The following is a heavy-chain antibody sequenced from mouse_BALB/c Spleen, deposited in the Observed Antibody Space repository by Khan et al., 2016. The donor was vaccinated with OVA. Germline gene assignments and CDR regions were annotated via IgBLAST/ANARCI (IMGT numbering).Heavy chain of an antibody. J-gene: IGHJ3*01. Sequence: VQLQQSGPDLVKPGASVKMSCKASGYTFSNYVIHWVKQKPGQGLEWIGYINPDNDGIRFNEKFKGKATLTSDKSSSTAYLELSSLTSEDSAVYYCAREASNRDFSFAYWGQGTLVTVSA. CDR3: AREASNRDFSFAY. CDR1: GYTFSNYV. V-gene: IGHV1S136*01. CDR2: INPDNDGI. D-gene: IGHD4-1*01.